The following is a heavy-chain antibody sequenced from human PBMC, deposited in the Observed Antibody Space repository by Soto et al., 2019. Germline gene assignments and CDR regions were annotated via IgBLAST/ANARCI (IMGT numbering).Heavy chain of an antibody. V-gene: IGHV1-69*02. CDR1: GSTFSSYT. CDR2: IIPVLGVT. J-gene: IGHJ6*02. CDR3: ARRRYCGADCYSKYYYGMDV. D-gene: IGHD2-21*02. Sequence: QVRLVQSGAEVKKPGSSVKVSCQASGSTFSSYTVSWVRQAPGQGLEWMGRIIPVLGVTNYAPKFKGRVTITAHKSKTTAYMELSGLRSGDTAVYYCARRRYCGADCYSKYYYGMDVWGQGTTVTVSS.